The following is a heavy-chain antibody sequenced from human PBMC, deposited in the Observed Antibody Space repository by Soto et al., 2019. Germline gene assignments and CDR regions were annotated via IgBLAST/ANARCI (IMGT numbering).Heavy chain of an antibody. J-gene: IGHJ3*02. CDR1: GDTFSSYT. CDR3: ARPSQSSVVVTATKTVNDAFDI. CDR2: IIPILGGA. D-gene: IGHD2-21*02. V-gene: IGHV1-69*02. Sequence: QVQLVQSGAEVKKPGSSVKVSCKASGDTFSSYTLSWVRQAPGQGLEWMGRIIPILGGADYAQKFQGRVTFTADKSTSTAYMELSSLRPEDTAVYYCARPSQSSVVVTATKTVNDAFDIWGQGTLVSVSS.